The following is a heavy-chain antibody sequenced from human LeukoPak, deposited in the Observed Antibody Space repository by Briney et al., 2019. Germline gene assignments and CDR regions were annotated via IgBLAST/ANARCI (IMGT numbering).Heavy chain of an antibody. CDR3: ARLMQMGIPSHYHHSDV. J-gene: IGHJ6*02. D-gene: IGHD5-24*01. Sequence: SETLSLTCSVSGSSITDSFFWVWMRQPPGKGLEWIGSIPYSGTGSYHPSLRSRVTIDIHTSKRQFSLKVTSVTAADTAVYFCARLMQMGIPSHYHHSDVWGQGTTVTVSS. V-gene: IGHV4-39*01. CDR2: IPYSGTG. CDR1: GSSITDSFF.